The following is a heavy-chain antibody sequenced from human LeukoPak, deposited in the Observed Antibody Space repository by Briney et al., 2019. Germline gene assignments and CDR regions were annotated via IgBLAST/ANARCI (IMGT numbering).Heavy chain of an antibody. CDR2: IHYSGST. V-gene: IGHV4-59*01. CDR1: GGSINSYY. J-gene: IGHJ4*02. CDR3: ARRVHSSSWSSYFDY. Sequence: ASETLSLTCTVSGGSINSYYWSWLRQPPGRGLEWVGSIHYSGSTSYNPSLRSRVTISVDKSKNQFFLKLSSVTATDTAVYYCARRVHSSSWSSYFDYWGQETLVTVSS. D-gene: IGHD6-13*01.